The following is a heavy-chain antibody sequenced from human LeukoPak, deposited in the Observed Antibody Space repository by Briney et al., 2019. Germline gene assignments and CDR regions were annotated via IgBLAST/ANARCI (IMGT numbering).Heavy chain of an antibody. J-gene: IGHJ4*02. CDR1: GFSFSSYA. CDR3: AKAPVTSCRGAFCPPFDY. V-gene: IGHV3-23*01. CDR2: MSSSDDGR. Sequence: GGSLRLSCATSGFSFSSYAMSWVRQAPGKGLEWVSAMSSSDDGRYYAASVRGRFTISRDTSRSTVYLQMNSLRAAAAAVYYCAKAPVTSCRGAFCPPFDYWGQGPLVTVSS. D-gene: IGHD2-15*01.